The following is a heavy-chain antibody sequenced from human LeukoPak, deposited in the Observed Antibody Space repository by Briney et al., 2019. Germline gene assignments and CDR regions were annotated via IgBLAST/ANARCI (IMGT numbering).Heavy chain of an antibody. V-gene: IGHV4-59*01. CDR3: AKGAGWYEY. Sequence: KPSETLSLTCTVSGGSMTSDYWSWLRQPPGKGLEWIAYIHYSGRTNYNPSLKSRVTMSGDTSKNRFSLRLTSVTPADTAVYYCAKGAGWYEYWGQGTLVTVSS. CDR2: IHYSGRT. D-gene: IGHD6-19*01. CDR1: GGSMTSDY. J-gene: IGHJ4*02.